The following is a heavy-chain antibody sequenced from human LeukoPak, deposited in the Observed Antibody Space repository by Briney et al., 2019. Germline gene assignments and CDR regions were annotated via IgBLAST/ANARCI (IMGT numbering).Heavy chain of an antibody. Sequence: GGSLRLSCAASGFTFSSYSMNWVRQAPGKGLEWVSSISSSSSYIYYADSVKGRFTISRDNADNSLFLQLNSLRAEDTAVYYCARAKTYSGSYNDAFDIWGRGTMVTVSS. CDR1: GFTFSSYS. CDR3: ARAKTYSGSYNDAFDI. D-gene: IGHD1-26*01. V-gene: IGHV3-21*01. CDR2: ISSSSSYI. J-gene: IGHJ3*02.